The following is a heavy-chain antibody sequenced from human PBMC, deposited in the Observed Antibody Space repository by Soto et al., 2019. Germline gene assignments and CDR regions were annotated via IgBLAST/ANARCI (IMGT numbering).Heavy chain of an antibody. CDR2: IRPDGSTI. CDR3: ARDPTGGVYYYGMDV. CDR1: GFTFGSYW. V-gene: IGHV3-7*01. J-gene: IGHJ6*02. D-gene: IGHD1-26*01. Sequence: QPGGSLRLSCAVSGFTFGSYWMNWVRLIPGKGLEWVAYIRPDGSTIYYADSVKGRFTISRDNAKNSLYLQMNSLRAEDTAVYYCARDPTGGVYYYGMDVWGQGTTVTVSS.